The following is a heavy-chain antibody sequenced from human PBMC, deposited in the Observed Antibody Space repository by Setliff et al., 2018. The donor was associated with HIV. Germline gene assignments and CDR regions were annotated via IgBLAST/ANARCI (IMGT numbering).Heavy chain of an antibody. J-gene: IGHJ4*02. CDR2: IHYSRGS. V-gene: IGHV4-39*01. CDR1: GVSISDTIGTSYY. Sequence: SETLSLTCSVSGVSISDTIGTSYYWDWLRQPPGKGLEWIGNIHYSRGSYYNASLKSRVTISLDTSKNHFSLKLSSVAATDTAVYYCARHSPSDYWGQGTLVTVSS. CDR3: ARHSPSDY.